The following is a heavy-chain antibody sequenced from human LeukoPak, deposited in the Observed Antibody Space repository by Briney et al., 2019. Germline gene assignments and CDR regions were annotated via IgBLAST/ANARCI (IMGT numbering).Heavy chain of an antibody. V-gene: IGHV3-15*01. Sequence: MTGGSLRLSCAASGFSFSRAWMSWVRRAPGKGLEWVGRIKTKADGGTTDYAAPVKGRFTISRDDSKNTLYLQMNSLKTEDTAVYYCTTAYGSGSYWAYWGQGTLVSVSS. D-gene: IGHD3-10*01. CDR3: TTAYGSGSYWAY. CDR2: IKTKADGGTT. J-gene: IGHJ4*02. CDR1: GFSFSRAW.